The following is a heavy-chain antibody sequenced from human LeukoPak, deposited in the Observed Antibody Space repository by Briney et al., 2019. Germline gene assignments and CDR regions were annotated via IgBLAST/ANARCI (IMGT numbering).Heavy chain of an antibody. V-gene: IGHV3-30*18. CDR3: AKSYYDFWSGWDYYYGMDV. D-gene: IGHD3-3*01. Sequence: GRSLRLSCAASGFTFSSYGMHWVRQAPGKGLEWVAVISRDGSNKYYADSVKGRFTISRDNSKNTLYLQMNSLRAEDTAVYYCAKSYYDFWSGWDYYYGMDVWGQGTTVTVSS. J-gene: IGHJ6*02. CDR1: GFTFSSYG. CDR2: ISRDGSNK.